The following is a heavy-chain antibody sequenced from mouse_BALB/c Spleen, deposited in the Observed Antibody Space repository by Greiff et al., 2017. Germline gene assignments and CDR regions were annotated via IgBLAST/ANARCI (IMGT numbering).Heavy chain of an antibody. CDR2: IYPGDGDT. D-gene: IGHD1-1*01. V-gene: IGHV1-80*01. J-gene: IGHJ4*01. CDR3: ARSFITTVVATEAMDY. Sequence: QVQLQQSGAELVMPGSSVKISCKASGYAFSSYWMNWVKQRPGQGLEWIGQIYPGDGDTNYNGKFKGKATLTADKSSSTAYMQLSSLTSEDSAVYFCARSFITTVVATEAMDYWGQGTSVTVSS. CDR1: GYAFSSYW.